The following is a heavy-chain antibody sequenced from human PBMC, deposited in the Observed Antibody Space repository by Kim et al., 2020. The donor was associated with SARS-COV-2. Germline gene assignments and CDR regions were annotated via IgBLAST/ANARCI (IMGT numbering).Heavy chain of an antibody. D-gene: IGHD3-22*01. CDR1: GFTFSSYS. V-gene: IGHV3-21*01. J-gene: IGHJ3*02. Sequence: GGSLRLSCAASGFTFSSYSMNWVRQAPGKGLEWVSSISSSSSYIYYADSVKGRFTISRDNAKNSLYLQMNSLRAEDTAVYYCAREELITMIVVGPGTFDIWGQGTMVTVSS. CDR3: AREELITMIVVGPGTFDI. CDR2: ISSSSSYI.